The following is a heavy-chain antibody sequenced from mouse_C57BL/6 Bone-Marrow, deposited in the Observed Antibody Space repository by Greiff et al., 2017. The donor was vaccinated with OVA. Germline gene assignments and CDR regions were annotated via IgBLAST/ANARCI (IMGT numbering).Heavy chain of an antibody. J-gene: IGHJ1*03. CDR1: GFTFSDYY. CDR3: ARDTTVVAPYWYFDV. D-gene: IGHD1-1*01. CDR2: INYDGSST. Sequence: EVKVVESEGGLVQPGSSMKLSCTASGFTFSDYYMAWVRQVPEKGLEWVANINYDGSSTYYLDSLKSRFIISRDNAKNILYLQMSSLKSEDTATYYCARDTTVVAPYWYFDVWGTGTTVTVSS. V-gene: IGHV5-16*01.